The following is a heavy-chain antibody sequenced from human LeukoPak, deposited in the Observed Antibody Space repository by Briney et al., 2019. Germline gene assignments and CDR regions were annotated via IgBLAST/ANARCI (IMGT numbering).Heavy chain of an antibody. D-gene: IGHD3-10*01. J-gene: IGHJ4*02. CDR3: AREWFGELPVDY. CDR1: GFTFSSYA. Sequence: GGSLRLSCAASGFTFSSYAMSWVRQAPGKGLEWVSAISGSGGSTYYADSVKGRFTISRDNAKNSLYLQMNSLRAEDTAVYYCAREWFGELPVDYWGQGTLVTVSS. CDR2: ISGSGGST. V-gene: IGHV3-23*01.